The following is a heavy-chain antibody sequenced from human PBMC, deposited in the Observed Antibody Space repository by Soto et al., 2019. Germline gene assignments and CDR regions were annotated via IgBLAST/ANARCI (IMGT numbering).Heavy chain of an antibody. V-gene: IGHV1-18*01. CDR2: ISGYSGNT. CDR1: GYTFTTYG. D-gene: IGHD3-3*01. CDR3: ARGAHGSGYAVY. J-gene: IGHJ4*02. Sequence: QVQLVQSGTEVKKPGASVKVSCKASGYTFTTYGFNWVRQAPGQGLEWMGWISGYSGNTNYPMKFQGRVTLTTDTSRSTGYMELRGLTSDDTAVYYCARGAHGSGYAVYWGQGTLVTVSS.